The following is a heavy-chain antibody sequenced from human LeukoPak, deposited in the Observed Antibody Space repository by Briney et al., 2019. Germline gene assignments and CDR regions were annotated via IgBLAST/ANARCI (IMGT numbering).Heavy chain of an antibody. CDR2: INPSGGST. J-gene: IGHJ4*02. V-gene: IGHV1-46*01. Sequence: ASVKVSCKASGYTFTSYYMHWVRQAPGQGLEWMGIINPSGGSTSYAQKFQGRVTMTRDMSTSTVYMELSSLRPEDTAVYYCAREDYGDYSFDYWGQGTLVTVSS. CDR3: AREDYGDYSFDY. CDR1: GYTFTSYY. D-gene: IGHD4-17*01.